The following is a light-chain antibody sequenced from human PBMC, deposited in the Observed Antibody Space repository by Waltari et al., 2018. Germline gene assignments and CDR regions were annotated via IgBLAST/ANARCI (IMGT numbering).Light chain of an antibody. J-gene: IGLJ3*02. CDR3: SSYTSSNTLV. Sequence: QSALTQPASVSGSPGQSITISCTGTSSDIGAYDFVSWYQQHPGKAPKLMIYDVGKRPSGVSNRFSGSKSRNKASLTNSGLQAEDEADYYCSSYTSSNTLVFGGGTKLTDL. CDR1: SSDIGAYDF. CDR2: DVG. V-gene: IGLV2-14*01.